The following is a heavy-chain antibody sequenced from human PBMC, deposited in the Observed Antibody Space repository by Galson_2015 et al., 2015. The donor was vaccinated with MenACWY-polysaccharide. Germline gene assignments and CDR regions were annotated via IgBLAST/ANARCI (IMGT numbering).Heavy chain of an antibody. Sequence: SLRLSCAVSNVTLRRYVMSWVRQPPGKGLEWVSGIGGSGDGRYYADSVRDRFSISRDNSKNTLYLEMNSLRAEDTAIYFCAKDAIAGIVTTPLRVPLHRWGQGTLVAVSS. J-gene: IGHJ1*01. CDR1: NVTLRRYV. V-gene: IGHV3-23*01. CDR2: IGGSGDGR. D-gene: IGHD6-13*01. CDR3: AKDAIAGIVTTPLRVPLHR.